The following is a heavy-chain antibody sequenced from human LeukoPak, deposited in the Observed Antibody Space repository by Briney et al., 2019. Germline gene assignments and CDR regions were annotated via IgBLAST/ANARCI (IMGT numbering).Heavy chain of an antibody. V-gene: IGHV3-23*01. CDR1: RFTFSTYA. CDR2: ISANGADK. Sequence: GGSLRLSCAVSRFTFSTYAMSWVRQAPGQGLEWVSAISANGADKYYADSVKGRFTISRDNSKNTLFLQMTSLRVEDTAVYYCANYRKPQGLDYWGQGTLVTVST. D-gene: IGHD1-14*01. CDR3: ANYRKPQGLDY. J-gene: IGHJ4*02.